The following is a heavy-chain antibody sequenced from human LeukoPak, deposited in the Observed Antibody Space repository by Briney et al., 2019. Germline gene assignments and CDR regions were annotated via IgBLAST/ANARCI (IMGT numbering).Heavy chain of an antibody. D-gene: IGHD6-19*01. Sequence: PGGSLRLSCAASGFTVSSNYMSWVRQAPGKGLEWVSVIYSGGSTYYADSVKGRSTISRDNSKNTLYLQMNSLRAEDTAVYYCAKGQWLSYYFDYWGQGTLVTVSS. J-gene: IGHJ4*02. V-gene: IGHV3-66*01. CDR2: IYSGGST. CDR3: AKGQWLSYYFDY. CDR1: GFTVSSNY.